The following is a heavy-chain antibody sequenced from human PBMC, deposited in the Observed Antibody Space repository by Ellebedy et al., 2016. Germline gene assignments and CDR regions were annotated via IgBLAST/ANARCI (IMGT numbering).Heavy chain of an antibody. J-gene: IGHJ4*02. CDR2: ISWNSGSI. D-gene: IGHD6-13*01. Sequence: GGSLRLSXAASGFTFDDYAMHWVRQAPGKGLEWVSGISWNSGSIGYADSVKGRFTISRDNAKNSLYLQMNSLRAEDTALYYCAKDMFSGAAALFDYWGQGTLVTVSS. CDR1: GFTFDDYA. CDR3: AKDMFSGAAALFDY. V-gene: IGHV3-9*01.